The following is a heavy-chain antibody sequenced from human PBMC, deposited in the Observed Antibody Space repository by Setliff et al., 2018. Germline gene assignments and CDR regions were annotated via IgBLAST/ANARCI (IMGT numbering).Heavy chain of an antibody. J-gene: IGHJ6*03. CDR1: GFTFSSYW. CDR2: IKQDGSEK. V-gene: IGHV3-7*01. Sequence: GGSLRLSCAASGFTFSSYWMSWVRQAPGKGLEWVANIKQDGSEKYYVDSVKGRFTISRDNAKNSLYLQMNSLRAEDTAVYYCAKVRSSAWSIVYYYMDVWGKGTTVTVSS. CDR3: AKVRSSAWSIVYYYMDV. D-gene: IGHD6-13*01.